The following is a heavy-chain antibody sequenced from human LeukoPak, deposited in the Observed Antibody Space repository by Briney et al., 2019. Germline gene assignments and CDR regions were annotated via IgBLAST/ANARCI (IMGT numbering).Heavy chain of an antibody. D-gene: IGHD1-14*01. J-gene: IGHJ6*02. V-gene: IGHV4-59*01. CDR3: ARVLTDDYYYYGMDV. CDR2: IYYSGST. CDR1: GGSISSYY. Sequence: PSETLSLTCTVSGGSISSYYWSWIRQPPGKGLEWIGYIYYSGSTNYNPFLKSRVTISVDTSKNQFSLKLSSVTAADTAVYYCARVLTDDYYYYGMDVWGQGTTVTVSS.